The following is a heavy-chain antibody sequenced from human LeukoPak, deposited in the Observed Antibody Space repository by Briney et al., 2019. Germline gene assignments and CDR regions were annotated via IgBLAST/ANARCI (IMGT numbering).Heavy chain of an antibody. CDR1: GFTFSSYA. CDR3: AKVGHGYNSIPLLDY. CDR2: ISGSGGIT. J-gene: IGHJ4*02. V-gene: IGHV3-23*01. Sequence: GGSLRLSCAASGFTFSSYAMSWVRQAPGKGLEWVSAISGSGGITHYADSVKGRFTISRDNSKNTLYLQMNSLRAEDTAVYYCAKVGHGYNSIPLLDYWGQGTLVTVSS. D-gene: IGHD6-13*01.